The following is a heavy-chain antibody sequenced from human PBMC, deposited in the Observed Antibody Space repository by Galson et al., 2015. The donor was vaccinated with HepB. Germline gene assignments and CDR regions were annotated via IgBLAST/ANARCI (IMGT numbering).Heavy chain of an antibody. D-gene: IGHD5-18*01. J-gene: IGHJ3*02. CDR1: GYTFTSYG. V-gene: IGHV1-18*01. Sequence: SVKVSCKASGYTFTSYGISWVRQAPGQGLEWMGWISAYNGNTNYAQKLQGRVTMTTDTSTSTAYMELRSLRSDDTAVYYCATPRGGYSYGHEDAFDIWGQGTMVTVSS. CDR3: ATPRGGYSYGHEDAFDI. CDR2: ISAYNGNT.